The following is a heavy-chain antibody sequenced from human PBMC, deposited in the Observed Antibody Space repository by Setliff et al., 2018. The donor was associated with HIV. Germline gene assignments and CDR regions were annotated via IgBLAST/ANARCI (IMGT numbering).Heavy chain of an antibody. CDR3: ARDPYGYCTTTTCYVPGY. Sequence: ASVKVSCKASGYTFTSYYLHWVRQAPGQGLEWMGIINPSGGSTTYAQKFQGRVTITADESTSTAYMELSSLRFEDTAIYYCARDPYGYCTTTTCYVPGYWGQGTLVTVSS. V-gene: IGHV1-46*01. J-gene: IGHJ4*02. CDR1: GYTFTSYY. D-gene: IGHD2-2*03. CDR2: INPSGGST.